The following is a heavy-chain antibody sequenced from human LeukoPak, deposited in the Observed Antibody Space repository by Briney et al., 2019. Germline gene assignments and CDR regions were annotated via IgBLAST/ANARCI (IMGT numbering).Heavy chain of an antibody. CDR3: ARDRGIPDAFDI. V-gene: IGHV4-59*12. CDR2: IYYSGST. D-gene: IGHD3-10*01. Sequence: SETLSLTCTVSGGSISSYYWSWIRQPPGKGLEWIGYIYYSGSTNYNPSLKSRVTISVDTSKNQFSLKLSSVTAADTAVYYCARDRGIPDAFDIWGQGTMVTVSS. CDR1: GGSISSYY. J-gene: IGHJ3*02.